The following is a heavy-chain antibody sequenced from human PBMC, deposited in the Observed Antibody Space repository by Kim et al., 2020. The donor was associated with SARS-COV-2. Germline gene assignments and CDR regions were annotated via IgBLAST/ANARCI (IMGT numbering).Heavy chain of an antibody. CDR1: GGSFSGYY. D-gene: IGHD5-18*01. Sequence: SETLSLTCAVYGGSFSGYYWSWIRQPPGKGLEWIGEINHSGSTNYNPSLKSRVTISVDTSKNQFSLKLSPVTAADTAVYYCARGGMGYTASHPRPFDYWGQGTLVTVSS. V-gene: IGHV4-34*01. J-gene: IGHJ4*02. CDR3: ARGGMGYTASHPRPFDY. CDR2: INHSGST.